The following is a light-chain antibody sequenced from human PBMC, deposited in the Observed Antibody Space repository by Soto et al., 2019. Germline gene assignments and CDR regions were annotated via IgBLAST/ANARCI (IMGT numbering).Light chain of an antibody. CDR2: EVS. CDR1: SSDVGGYNY. Sequence: QSVLTQPASVSGSPGQSISISCTGTSSDVGGYNYVSWYQQHPGKAPKLMIYEVSNRPSGVSKRFSGSKSGNTASLTISGLQAEDEADYYCSSYTSSFYVFGTGTKVTVL. J-gene: IGLJ1*01. CDR3: SSYTSSFYV. V-gene: IGLV2-14*01.